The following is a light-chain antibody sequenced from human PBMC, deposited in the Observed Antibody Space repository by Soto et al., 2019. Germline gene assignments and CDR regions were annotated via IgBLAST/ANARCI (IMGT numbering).Light chain of an antibody. CDR3: LHYGISVWT. J-gene: IGKJ1*01. CDR2: DTS. V-gene: IGKV3-20*01. Sequence: EIVLTQSPGTLSLSPGERATLSCRASQSVSSTTIAWYQQKAGRAPRLLIYDTSTRATGVSDRFSGSGSGADFTLTISRLEPEYFALYYCLHYGISVWTFGQGTKV. CDR1: QSVSSTT.